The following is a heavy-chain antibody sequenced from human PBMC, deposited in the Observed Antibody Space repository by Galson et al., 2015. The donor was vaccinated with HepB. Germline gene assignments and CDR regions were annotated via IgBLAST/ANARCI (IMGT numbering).Heavy chain of an antibody. Sequence: SLRLSCAASGFTFSSYGMHWVRQAPGKGLEWVAVISYDGSNKYYADSVKGRFTISRDNSKNTLYLQMNSLRAEDTAVYYCAKGTSSSSFDYYYYYGMDVWGQGTTVTVSS. CDR2: ISYDGSNK. CDR1: GFTFSSYG. J-gene: IGHJ6*02. CDR3: AKGTSSSSFDYYYYYGMDV. D-gene: IGHD6-6*01. V-gene: IGHV3-30*18.